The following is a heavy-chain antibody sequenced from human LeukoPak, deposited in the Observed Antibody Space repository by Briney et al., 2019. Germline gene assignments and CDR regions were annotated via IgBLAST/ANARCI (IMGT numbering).Heavy chain of an antibody. CDR2: ISGSGVST. CDR1: GFTFSSYA. CDR3: AKDIGSDDSSGYYYSLFDY. V-gene: IGHV3-23*01. D-gene: IGHD3-22*01. Sequence: GGSLRLSCAASGFTFSSYAMSWVRQAPGKGLEWVSAISGSGVSTYYADSVKGRSTISRDTSKNTLYLQMNSLRAEDTAVYYCAKDIGSDDSSGYYYSLFDYWGQGTLVTVSS. J-gene: IGHJ4*02.